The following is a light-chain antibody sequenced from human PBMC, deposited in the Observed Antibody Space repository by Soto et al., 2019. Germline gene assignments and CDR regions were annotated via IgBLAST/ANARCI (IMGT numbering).Light chain of an antibody. V-gene: IGKV1-6*01. CDR1: QGIRNE. CDR3: LQDYSYPRT. Sequence: AIQMTQSPSSLSASVGDRVTITCRASQGIRNELAWYQQRPGRAPNLLIYASSNLQTGVPSRFRGSGSGTAFTLTLSSLQPEDFATYYCLQDYSYPRTFGQGTKVEV. J-gene: IGKJ1*01. CDR2: ASS.